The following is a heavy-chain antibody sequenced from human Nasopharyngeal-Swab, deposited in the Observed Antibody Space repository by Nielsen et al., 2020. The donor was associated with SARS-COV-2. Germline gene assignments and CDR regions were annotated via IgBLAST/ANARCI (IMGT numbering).Heavy chain of an antibody. CDR2: IGPDGRET. J-gene: IGHJ4*02. D-gene: IGHD4-17*01. CDR1: GFTFSRRW. CDR3: ARDAPAHYGAFY. Sequence: GESLKISCAASGFTFSRRWMHWVRQAPGKGLVGVSRIGPDGRETSFADSVKGRFTISRDNAKNTLYLQMNSLRAEDTAVYYCARDAPAHYGAFYWGRGTLVTVSS. V-gene: IGHV3-74*01.